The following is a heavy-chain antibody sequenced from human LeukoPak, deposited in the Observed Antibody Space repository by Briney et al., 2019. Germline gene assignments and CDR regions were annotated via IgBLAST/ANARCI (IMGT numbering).Heavy chain of an antibody. D-gene: IGHD3-16*01. CDR3: ARVRWGGLYYFDY. J-gene: IGHJ4*02. V-gene: IGHV3-74*01. CDR2: INSDGRST. CDR1: GFTFSSYW. Sequence: PGGSLRLSCAASGFTFSSYWVHWVRQAPGKGLVGVSRINSDGRSTNYADSVKGRFTISRDNAKNTLYLQMNSLRAEDTAVYYCARVRWGGLYYFDYWGQGTLVTVSS.